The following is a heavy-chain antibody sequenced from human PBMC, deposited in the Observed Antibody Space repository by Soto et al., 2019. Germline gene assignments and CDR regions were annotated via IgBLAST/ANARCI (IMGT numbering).Heavy chain of an antibody. V-gene: IGHV4-39*01. J-gene: IGHJ1*01. CDR2: IYYSGTT. Sequence: PSETLALTCSVSGVPLARSSYYWGWVRQSPGRGLEWIGSIYYSGTTYYNPSLKSRVTVSVDTSNNQFSLKLNSVTAADTALYYCVIPRRVMAGLFEHFQHWGQGALVTVSS. CDR1: GVPLARSSYY. D-gene: IGHD6-19*01. CDR3: VIPRRVMAGLFEHFQH.